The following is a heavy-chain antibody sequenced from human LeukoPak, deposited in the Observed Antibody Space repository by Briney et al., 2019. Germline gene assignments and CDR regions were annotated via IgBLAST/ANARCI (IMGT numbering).Heavy chain of an antibody. J-gene: IGHJ4*02. CDR2: ISGPSDTI. Sequence: GRSLRLSCAASGFNFSSYGMHWVRQAPGKGLEWVSYISGPSDTIHYADSVKGRFTISRDNAKNSLYLQMNSLGAEDTAVYYCARDLGRDRYFDSWGQGTLVTVSS. CDR1: GFNFSSYG. CDR3: ARDLGRDRYFDS. V-gene: IGHV3-48*04. D-gene: IGHD5-24*01.